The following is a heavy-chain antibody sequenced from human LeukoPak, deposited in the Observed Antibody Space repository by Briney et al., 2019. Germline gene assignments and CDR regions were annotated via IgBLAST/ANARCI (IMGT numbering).Heavy chain of an antibody. Sequence: GGSLRLSCAASGFTFSSYAMSWVRQAPGKGLEWVSAISGSSGSTYYADSVKGRFTTSRDNSKNTLYLQMNSLRAEDTAVYYCAKDSRWELRPVNYWGQGTLVTVSS. CDR1: GFTFSSYA. J-gene: IGHJ4*02. CDR3: AKDSRWELRPVNY. CDR2: ISGSSGST. D-gene: IGHD1-26*01. V-gene: IGHV3-23*01.